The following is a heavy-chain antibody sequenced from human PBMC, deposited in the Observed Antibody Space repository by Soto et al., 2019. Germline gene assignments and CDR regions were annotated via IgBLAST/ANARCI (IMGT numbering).Heavy chain of an antibody. CDR1: GYTFTSYG. CDR2: ISGYNGNT. CDR3: ARYRATIYSFGFDP. J-gene: IGHJ5*02. D-gene: IGHD5-12*01. V-gene: IGHV1-18*01. Sequence: QVQLVQSGAEVKKPGASVKVSCKASGYTFTSYGISWVRQAPGQGLEWMGWISGYNGNTNYAQKLQGRVTMTTDTSTSTAYMELRSLRSDDTGVYFCARYRATIYSFGFDPWGQGTLVTVSS.